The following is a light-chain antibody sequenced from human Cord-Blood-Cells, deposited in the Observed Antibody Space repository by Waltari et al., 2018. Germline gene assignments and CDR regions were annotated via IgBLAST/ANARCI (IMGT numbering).Light chain of an antibody. CDR1: SSDVGGYNY. Sequence: QSSLTQPASVSGSPGPSVTISCTGPSSDVGGYNYVPWYQQHPGQTPKLMIYEVRKRPSGVSNRFSGSKSGNTASLTISGLQAEDEADYYCSSYTSSCLGVFGGGTKVTVL. CDR3: SSYTSSCLGV. V-gene: IGLV2-14*01. J-gene: IGLJ2*01. CDR2: EVR.